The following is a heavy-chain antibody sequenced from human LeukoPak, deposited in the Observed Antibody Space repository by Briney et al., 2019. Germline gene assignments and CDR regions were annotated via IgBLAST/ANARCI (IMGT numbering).Heavy chain of an antibody. V-gene: IGHV3-33*06. J-gene: IGHJ3*02. Sequence: GGSLRLSCAASGFTFSSYGMHWVRQAPGKGLEWVAVIWYDGSNKYYADSVKGRFTISRDNSKNTLYLQMNSLRAEDTAVYYCAKAGGGSGSYYSESAFDIWGQGTMVTVSS. CDR3: AKAGGGSGSYYSESAFDI. CDR2: IWYDGSNK. CDR1: GFTFSSYG. D-gene: IGHD1-26*01.